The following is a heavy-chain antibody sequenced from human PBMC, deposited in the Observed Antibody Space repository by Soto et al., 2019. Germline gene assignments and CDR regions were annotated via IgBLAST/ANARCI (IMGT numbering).Heavy chain of an antibody. CDR2: VYDSGT. D-gene: IGHD2-15*01. CDR3: ARQLEAAGSYSYDI. J-gene: IGHJ3*02. Sequence: QLQLQESGPGLVKPSETLSLICTVSGGYISGYYWNWIRQPPGKGLEWIGFVYDSGTSYNASLTSRLTISIDTSKTQFSLTLSSVTAADTAVYYCARQLEAAGSYSYDIWGQGIMVTVSS. V-gene: IGHV4-59*01. CDR1: GGYISGYY.